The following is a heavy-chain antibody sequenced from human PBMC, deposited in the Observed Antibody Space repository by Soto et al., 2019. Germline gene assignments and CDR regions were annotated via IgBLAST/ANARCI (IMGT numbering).Heavy chain of an antibody. D-gene: IGHD2-15*01. CDR3: ARANPSDCSGGSCSKLDV. J-gene: IGHJ6*04. Sequence: GGSLRLSCAASGFTFSSYDMHWVRQATGKGLEWVSAIGTAGDTYYPGSVKGRFTISRENAKNSLYLQMNSLRAGDTAVYYCARANPSDCSGGSCSKLDVWDKGTTVTVSS. V-gene: IGHV3-13*01. CDR2: IGTAGDT. CDR1: GFTFSSYD.